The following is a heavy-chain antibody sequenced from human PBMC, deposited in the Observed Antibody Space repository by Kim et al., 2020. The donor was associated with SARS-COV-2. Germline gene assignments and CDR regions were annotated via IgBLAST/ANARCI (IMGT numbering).Heavy chain of an antibody. V-gene: IGHV4-39*07. CDR1: GGSIRNSAYY. CDR2: IYYTGNT. Sequence: SETLSLTCSVSGGSIRNSAYYWGWMRQPPGTGLEWIGAIYYTGNTYTNPSLQRRVTLSVSTSKKQFSLNLHSVTAAATAVYYCARGVRDGYIRPFEYWG. J-gene: IGHJ4*01. CDR3: ARGVRDGYIRPFEY. D-gene: IGHD5-12*01.